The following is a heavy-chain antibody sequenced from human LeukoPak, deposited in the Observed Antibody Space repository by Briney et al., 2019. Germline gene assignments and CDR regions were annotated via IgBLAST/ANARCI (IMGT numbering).Heavy chain of an antibody. J-gene: IGHJ3*02. V-gene: IGHV3-21*01. CDR1: GFTFSSYS. CDR2: ISSSSSYI. Sequence: GGSLRLSCAASGFTFSSYSMNWVRQAPGKGLEWVSSISSSSSYIYYADSVKGRFTISRDNAKNSLYLQMNSLRAEDTAVYYCAREASKTGAFDIWGQGTMVTVS. CDR3: AREASKTGAFDI.